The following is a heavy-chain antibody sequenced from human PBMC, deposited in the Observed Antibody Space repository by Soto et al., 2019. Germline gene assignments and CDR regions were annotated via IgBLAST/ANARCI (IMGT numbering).Heavy chain of an antibody. Sequence: GGSLRLSCAASGFTVSSNYMSWVRQAPGKGLEWVSVIYSGGSTYYADSVKGRFTISRHNSKNTLYLQMNSLRAEDTAVYYCARGNAEYCSSTSCYDYWGQGTLVTVYS. D-gene: IGHD2-2*01. V-gene: IGHV3-53*04. CDR2: IYSGGST. CDR3: ARGNAEYCSSTSCYDY. CDR1: GFTVSSNY. J-gene: IGHJ4*02.